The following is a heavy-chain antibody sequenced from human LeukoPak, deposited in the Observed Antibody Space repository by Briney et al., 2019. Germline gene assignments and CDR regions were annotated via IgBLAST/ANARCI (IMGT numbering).Heavy chain of an antibody. J-gene: IGHJ4*02. D-gene: IGHD1-1*01. CDR2: VYYSGKT. CDR1: GGSISNSGYY. Sequence: SETLSLTCTVSGGSISNSGYYWGWIRQPPGKGLEWIGSVYYSGKTNYNPSLKNRVTISVDTSKNQFSLKLRSVTAADTAVFYCARQGYTDFSPRPFDYWGQGTLVTVSS. CDR3: ARQGYTDFSPRPFDY. V-gene: IGHV4-39*01.